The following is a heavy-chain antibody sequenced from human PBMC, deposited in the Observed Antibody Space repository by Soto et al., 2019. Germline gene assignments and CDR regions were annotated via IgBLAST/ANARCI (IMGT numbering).Heavy chain of an antibody. Sequence: GGSLRLSCAASGFTFSDYYMSWIRQAPGKGLEWVSYISSSGSTIYYADSVKGRFTISRDNAKNSLYLQMNSLRAEDAAVYYCASLYGSGSYFGYYYGMDVWGQGTSVTVSS. CDR1: GFTFSDYY. CDR2: ISSSGSTI. D-gene: IGHD3-10*01. V-gene: IGHV3-11*01. CDR3: ASLYGSGSYFGYYYGMDV. J-gene: IGHJ6*02.